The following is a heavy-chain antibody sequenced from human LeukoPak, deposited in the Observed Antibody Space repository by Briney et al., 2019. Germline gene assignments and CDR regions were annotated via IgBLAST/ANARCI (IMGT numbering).Heavy chain of an antibody. CDR1: GFIFDNFW. Sequence: GGSLRLSCAASGFIFDNFWMSWVRQAPGKGLERVANIKQDGSEIYYVDSVKGRFTISRDNAKNSLYLQMSSLRVDDTALYCCAKGRIAAAQGVYYWGQGTLVTVSS. D-gene: IGHD6-13*01. J-gene: IGHJ4*02. V-gene: IGHV3-7*05. CDR2: IKQDGSEI. CDR3: AKGRIAAAQGVYY.